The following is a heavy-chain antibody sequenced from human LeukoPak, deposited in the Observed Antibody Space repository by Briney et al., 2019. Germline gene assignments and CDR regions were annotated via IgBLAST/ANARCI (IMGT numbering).Heavy chain of an antibody. V-gene: IGHV1-69*13. CDR1: GGTLSSYA. CDR3: AIDYDSSGYLSGDAFDI. Sequence: SVKVSCKASGGTLSSYAISWLRQAPGQGLEWMGGIIPIFGTANYAQKFQGRVTITADESTSAAYMELSRLRSEVTAVYYCAIDYDSSGYLSGDAFDIWGQGTMVTVSS. J-gene: IGHJ3*02. D-gene: IGHD3-22*01. CDR2: IIPIFGTA.